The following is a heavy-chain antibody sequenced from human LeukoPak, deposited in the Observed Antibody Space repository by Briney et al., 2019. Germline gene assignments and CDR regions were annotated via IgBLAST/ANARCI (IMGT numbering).Heavy chain of an antibody. J-gene: IGHJ3*02. Sequence: SETLSLTCTVSGGSISSYYWSWIRQPPGKGREGMGDIYYGGSTNYNPSLKSRVTISVDTSKNQFSLKLSSVTAADTAVYYCARGATTTVTTSGFAFDIWGQGTMVTVSS. V-gene: IGHV4-59*01. D-gene: IGHD4-17*01. CDR3: ARGATTTVTTSGFAFDI. CDR1: GGSISSYY. CDR2: IYYGGST.